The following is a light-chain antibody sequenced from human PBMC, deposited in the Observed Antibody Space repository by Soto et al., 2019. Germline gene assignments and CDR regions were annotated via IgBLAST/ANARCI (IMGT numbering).Light chain of an antibody. J-gene: IGKJ3*01. CDR2: GAS. V-gene: IGKV3-20*01. CDR1: QSVSSNY. Sequence: EIVLTQSPDTLSLSPGERATLSCWASQSVSSNYLACYQHKPGQAPRLLIYGASSRASGVPDRFRGCGSETGFTGTNRSLEPEDVGVSYCQQYGSSLFTFGPGTKVYIK. CDR3: QQYGSSLFT.